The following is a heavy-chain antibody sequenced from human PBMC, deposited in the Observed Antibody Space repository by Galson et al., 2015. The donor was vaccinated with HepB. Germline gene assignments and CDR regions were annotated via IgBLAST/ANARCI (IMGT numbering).Heavy chain of an antibody. J-gene: IGHJ4*02. CDR1: GFTFSRYA. D-gene: IGHD6-6*01. CDR2: ISYDGRNT. V-gene: IGHV3-30*18. Sequence: SLRLSCAASGFTFSRYAMHWVRQAPGKGLEWVAVISYDGRNTKYGDTVEGRFTISRDNSRDTLSVHMDRLTVEDTAIYYCAKGDVAYSSSSGGFHYWGQGILVTVSS. CDR3: AKGDVAYSSSSGGFHY.